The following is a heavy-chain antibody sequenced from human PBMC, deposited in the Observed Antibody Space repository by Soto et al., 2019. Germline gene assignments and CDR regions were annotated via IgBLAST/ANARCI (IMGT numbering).Heavy chain of an antibody. CDR2: IYYSGST. Sequence: SETLSLTCTVSGGSISSSSYYWGWIRQPPGKGLEWIGSIYYSGSTYYNPSLKSRVTISVDTSKNQFSLKLSSVTAADTAVYYCATLYGSGSWSYYYYGMDVWGQGTTVTVSS. CDR3: ATLYGSGSWSYYYYGMDV. J-gene: IGHJ6*02. D-gene: IGHD3-10*01. CDR1: GGSISSSSYY. V-gene: IGHV4-39*01.